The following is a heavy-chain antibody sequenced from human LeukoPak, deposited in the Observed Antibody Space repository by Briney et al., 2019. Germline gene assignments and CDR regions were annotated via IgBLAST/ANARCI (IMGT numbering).Heavy chain of an antibody. Sequence: GGSLRLSCSASGFTFSSYSMHWVRQAPGKGLEYVSGIGNSGGSTSYADSVKGGFTISRDNSKNTLYLQMSSLTAEDTALYYCVHSPRIAASHPWGQGTLVTVSS. CDR1: GFTFSSYS. CDR3: VHSPRIAASHP. CDR2: IGNSGGST. D-gene: IGHD6-13*01. V-gene: IGHV3-64D*08. J-gene: IGHJ5*02.